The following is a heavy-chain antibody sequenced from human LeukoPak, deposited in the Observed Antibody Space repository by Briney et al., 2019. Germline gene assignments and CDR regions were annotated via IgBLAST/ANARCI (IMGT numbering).Heavy chain of an antibody. CDR3: ARLGATRAFDV. J-gene: IGHJ3*01. CDR1: GFTFSGFW. CDR2: INGDGTIT. Sequence: PGGSLRLSCEASGFTFSGFWMHWVRQTPGKGLVWVSRINGDGTITNYADFVKGRFTISRDNAKNTLSLQMNSLRAEDTAVYYCARLGATRAFDVWGQGTMVSVSS. V-gene: IGHV3-74*01. D-gene: IGHD1-26*01.